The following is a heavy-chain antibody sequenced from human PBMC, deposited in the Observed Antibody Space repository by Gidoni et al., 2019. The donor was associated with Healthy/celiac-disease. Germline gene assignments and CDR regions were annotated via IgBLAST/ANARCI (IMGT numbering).Heavy chain of an antibody. CDR1: GTTFTRYY. CDR3: ARDMGLWVNYYYYYGMDV. Sequence: QVQLVQSGAEVKKPGASVKVSCKASGTTFTRYYMHWVRQAPGQGLEWMGIINPSGGSTSYAQKFQGRVTMTRDTSTSTVYMELSSLRSEDTAVYYCARDMGLWVNYYYYYGMDVWGQGTTVTVSS. V-gene: IGHV1-46*01. J-gene: IGHJ6*02. CDR2: INPSGGST. D-gene: IGHD5-18*01.